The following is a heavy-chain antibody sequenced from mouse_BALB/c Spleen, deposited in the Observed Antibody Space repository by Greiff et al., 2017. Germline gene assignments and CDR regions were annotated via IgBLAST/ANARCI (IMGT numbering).Heavy chain of an antibody. CDR1: GYNFTSYW. D-gene: IGHD2-12*01. V-gene: IGHV1-55*01. Sequence: QVQLQQSGPQLVRPGASVKLSCKASGYNFTSYWINWVKLRPGQGLEWIGDIYPGSGSTNYNEKFKSKATLTVDTSSSTAYMQLSSLASEDSALYYCARYYSLYYAMDYWGQGTSVTVSS. CDR2: IYPGSGST. CDR3: ARYYSLYYAMDY. J-gene: IGHJ4*01.